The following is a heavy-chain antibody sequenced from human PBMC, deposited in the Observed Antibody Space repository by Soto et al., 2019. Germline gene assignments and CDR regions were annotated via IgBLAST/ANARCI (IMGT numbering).Heavy chain of an antibody. CDR3: AKGRYCSSTSCYANYSYYGMDX. Sequence: RGSLRLSFAASGFTFSSCAMSWVRQAPGKGLEWVSAIGCSGGSTYYAYSVKVRFTISRDNSKNTLYLQMNRLRAEDTAVYYCAKGRYCSSTSCYANYSYYGMDXWGQGTTVTVS. J-gene: IGHJ6*02. V-gene: IGHV3-23*01. D-gene: IGHD2-2*01. CDR2: IGCSGGST. CDR1: GFTFSSCA.